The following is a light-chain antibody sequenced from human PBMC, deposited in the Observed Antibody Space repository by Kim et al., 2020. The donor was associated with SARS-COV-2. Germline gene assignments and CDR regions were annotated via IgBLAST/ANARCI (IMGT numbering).Light chain of an antibody. CDR1: SLRTYY. J-gene: IGLJ2*01. CDR2: GKN. CDR3: QSRDSSGKVV. Sequence: SELTQDPTVSVALGQTVRITCQGDSLRTYYASWYQQKPGQAPAVVIYGKNNRPSGIPDRFSGSSSGNTASLTITGAQAEEEADYYCQSRDSSGKVVFGGGTKVTVL. V-gene: IGLV3-19*01.